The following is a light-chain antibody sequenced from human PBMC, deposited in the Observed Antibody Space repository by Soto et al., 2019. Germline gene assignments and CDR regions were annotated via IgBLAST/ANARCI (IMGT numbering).Light chain of an antibody. V-gene: IGKV3-20*01. J-gene: IGKJ1*01. CDR1: QSVATSQ. CDR2: GAS. CDR3: QQFASSPRT. Sequence: EIVLTQSPGTLSLSPGERATLFCRASQSVATSQLAWYQQKPGQAPRLLIGASSRATGVPDRFIVSGSGTDFTLTISRLEPEDFAVYYCQQFASSPRTFGRGTTVEIK.